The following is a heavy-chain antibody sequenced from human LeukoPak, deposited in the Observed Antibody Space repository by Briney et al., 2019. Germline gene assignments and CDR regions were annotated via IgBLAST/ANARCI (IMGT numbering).Heavy chain of an antibody. CDR3: ASNTVTTAPYYYYYMDV. J-gene: IGHJ6*03. V-gene: IGHV1-69*01. CDR1: GGSFTSYA. Sequence: SVKVSCKASGGSFTSYAISWVRQAPGQGLEWMGGIIPIFGTANYAQKLQGRVTITADESTSTVYMELSSLRSEDTAVYYCASNTVTTAPYYYYYMDVWGKGTTVTVSS. CDR2: IIPIFGTA. D-gene: IGHD4-17*01.